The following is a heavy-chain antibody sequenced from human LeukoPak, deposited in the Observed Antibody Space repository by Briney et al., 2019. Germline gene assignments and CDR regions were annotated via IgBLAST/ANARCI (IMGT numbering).Heavy chain of an antibody. Sequence: SETLSLTCTVSGGSISSGVYYWSWIRQHPGKGLEWIGYIYYNGSTYCNPSLKSRVTISVDTSKNQFSLKLSSVTAADTAVYYCARDYDSSGLDYWGQGTLVTVSS. CDR2: IYYNGST. CDR3: ARDYDSSGLDY. D-gene: IGHD3-22*01. V-gene: IGHV4-31*03. CDR1: GGSISSGVYY. J-gene: IGHJ4*02.